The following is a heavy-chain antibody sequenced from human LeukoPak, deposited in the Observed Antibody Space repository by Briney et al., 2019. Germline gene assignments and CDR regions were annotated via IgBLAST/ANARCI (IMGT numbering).Heavy chain of an antibody. CDR1: GFTFHDHT. J-gene: IGHJ4*02. V-gene: IGHV3-43*01. CDR3: TKDAAYSSSWFGYFDY. CDR2: ITWDGDVT. Sequence: GGSLRLSCAASGFTFHDHTMHWVRQGPGKRLEWVALITWDGDVTHYADSVKGRFTISRDDGKNSLFLQMNSVTTEDTALYYCTKDAAYSSSWFGYFDYWGQGTLVTVSS. D-gene: IGHD6-13*01.